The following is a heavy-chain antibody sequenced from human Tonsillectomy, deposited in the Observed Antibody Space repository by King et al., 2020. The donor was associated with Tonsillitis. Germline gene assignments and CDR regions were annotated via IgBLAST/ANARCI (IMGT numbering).Heavy chain of an antibody. Sequence: VQLVESGGGVVQPGRSLRLSCAASGFTFSSYAMHWVRQAPGKGLEWVAVISYDGSNKYYADSVKGRFTISRDNSKNTLYLQMNSLRAEDTAVYYCARARTYSFPPDWYFDLWGRGTLVTVSS. CDR3: ARARTYSFPPDWYFDL. CDR2: ISYDGSNK. V-gene: IGHV3-30*04. CDR1: GFTFSSYA. J-gene: IGHJ2*01. D-gene: IGHD6-13*01.